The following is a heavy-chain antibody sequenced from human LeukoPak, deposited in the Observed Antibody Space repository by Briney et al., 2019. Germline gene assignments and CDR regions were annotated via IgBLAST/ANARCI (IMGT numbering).Heavy chain of an antibody. CDR1: GGSFSGHY. CDR3: ARGRSGSGYSYYFDS. J-gene: IGHJ4*02. Sequence: PSETLSLTCAVYGGSFSGHYWSWIRQPPGKGLEWIGEINHSGSTNYNPSLKSRVTISVDTSKNQFSLKLSSVTAADTAVFYCARGRSGSGYSYYFDSWGQGTLVTVSS. D-gene: IGHD3-3*01. CDR2: INHSGST. V-gene: IGHV4-34*01.